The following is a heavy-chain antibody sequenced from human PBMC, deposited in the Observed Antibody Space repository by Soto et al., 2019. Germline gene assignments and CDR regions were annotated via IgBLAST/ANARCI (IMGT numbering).Heavy chain of an antibody. CDR1: GGTFSSYA. V-gene: IGHV1-69*13. D-gene: IGHD3-16*01. Sequence: ASVKVSCKASGGTFSSYAISWVRQAPGQGLEWMGGIIPIFGTANYAQKFQGRVTITADESTSTAYMELSSLRSEDTALYYCAKDLGAAQVTRLHYWGQGTLVTVSS. CDR3: AKDLGAAQVTRLHY. CDR2: IIPIFGTA. J-gene: IGHJ4*02.